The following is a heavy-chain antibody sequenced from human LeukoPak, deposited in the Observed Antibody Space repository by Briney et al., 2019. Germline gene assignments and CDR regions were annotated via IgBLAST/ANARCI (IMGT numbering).Heavy chain of an antibody. CDR2: ISSSAVYM. V-gene: IGHV3-21*01. D-gene: IGHD7-27*01. CDR3: ARDAGDGLDY. Sequence: GGSLRLSCAASGSNFSAYTVNWVRQAPGQGLEWVSSISSSAVYMYYADSVKGRFTISRDNAKNSLYLQVNSLRVEDTAVYYCARDAGDGLDYWGQGTLVTVSS. J-gene: IGHJ4*02. CDR1: GSNFSAYT.